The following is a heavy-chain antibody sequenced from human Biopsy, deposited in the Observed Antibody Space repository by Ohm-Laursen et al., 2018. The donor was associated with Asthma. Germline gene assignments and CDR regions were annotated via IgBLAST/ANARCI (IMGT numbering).Heavy chain of an antibody. CDR2: IAWDGINS. D-gene: IGHD2-21*01. CDR3: ARAGESDLVGGLDV. Sequence: SLRLSCAADGFTFSTYGMHWVRQAPGKGLEWVAYIAWDGINSYYADSVKGRFTISRDNSRNTLYLQKNSLRADDTAVYYCARAGESDLVGGLDVWGQGTTVIVS. J-gene: IGHJ6*02. CDR1: GFTFSTYG. V-gene: IGHV3-30*03.